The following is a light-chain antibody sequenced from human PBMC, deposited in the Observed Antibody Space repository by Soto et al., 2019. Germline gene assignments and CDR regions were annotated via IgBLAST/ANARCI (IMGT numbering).Light chain of an antibody. V-gene: IGLV2-11*01. J-gene: IGLJ1*01. CDR1: SSVVGGYNY. CDR2: DVS. Sequence: QSALTQPRSVSGSPGQSVTISCTGTSSVVGGYNYVSWYQQHPGKAPKLMVYDVSKRPSGVPDRFSGSKSGNTASLTISGLQAEDEAEYYCCSYAGRYTYVFGTGTKLTVL. CDR3: CSYAGRYTYV.